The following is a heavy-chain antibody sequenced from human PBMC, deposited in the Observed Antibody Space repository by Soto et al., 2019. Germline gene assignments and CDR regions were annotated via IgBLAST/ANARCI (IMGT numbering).Heavy chain of an antibody. V-gene: IGHV4-59*01. CDR3: ARSQTYDSSGLGAFDI. Sequence: PSETLSLTCTVSGGSISSYYWSWIRQPPGKGLEWIGYIYYSGSTNYNPSLKSRVTISVDTSKNQFSLKLSSVTAADTAVYYCARSQTYDSSGLGAFDIWGQGTMVTVSS. CDR1: GGSISSYY. CDR2: IYYSGST. J-gene: IGHJ3*02. D-gene: IGHD3-22*01.